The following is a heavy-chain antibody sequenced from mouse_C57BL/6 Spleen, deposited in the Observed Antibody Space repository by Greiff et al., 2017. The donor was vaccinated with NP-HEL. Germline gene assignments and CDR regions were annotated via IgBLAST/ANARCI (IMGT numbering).Heavy chain of an antibody. D-gene: IGHD3-2*02. J-gene: IGHJ2*01. V-gene: IGHV1-80*01. CDR1: GYAFSSYW. Sequence: VQLQQSGAELVKPGASVKISCKASGYAFSSYWMNWVKQRPGKGLEWIGQIYPGDGDTNYNGKFKGKATLTADKSSSTAYMQLSSLTSEDSAVYFGARRDSSGYVLYWGQGTTLTVAS. CDR3: ARRDSSGYVLY. CDR2: IYPGDGDT.